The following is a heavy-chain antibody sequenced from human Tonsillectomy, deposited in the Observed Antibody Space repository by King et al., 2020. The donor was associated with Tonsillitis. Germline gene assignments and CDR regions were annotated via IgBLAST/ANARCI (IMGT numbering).Heavy chain of an antibody. CDR2: TYYRSKWYS. CDR1: GDSVSSNSAA. Sequence: VQLQQSGPGLVKPSQTLSLTCAISGDSVSSNSAAWTWIRQSPSGGLVWLGRTYYRSKWYSDYAVSVKSRVTINSDTSRNQFSLQLNSVTPEDTAVYYCARDRPVTTFPYYYGLDVWGQGTTVTVSS. D-gene: IGHD4-17*01. V-gene: IGHV6-1*01. J-gene: IGHJ6*02. CDR3: ARDRPVTTFPYYYGLDV.